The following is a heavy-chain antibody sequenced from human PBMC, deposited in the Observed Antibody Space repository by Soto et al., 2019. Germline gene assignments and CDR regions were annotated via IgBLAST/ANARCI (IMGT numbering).Heavy chain of an antibody. CDR1: GYTFTSYA. J-gene: IGHJ6*02. Sequence: GASVKVSCKASGYTFTSYAMHWVRQAPGQRLEWMGWINAGNGNTKYSQKFQGRVTITRDTSASTAYMELSSLRSEDTAVYYCARGGITGTAYYYYYGVGVWGQGTTVTVSS. D-gene: IGHD1-7*01. CDR2: INAGNGNT. V-gene: IGHV1-3*01. CDR3: ARGGITGTAYYYYYGVGV.